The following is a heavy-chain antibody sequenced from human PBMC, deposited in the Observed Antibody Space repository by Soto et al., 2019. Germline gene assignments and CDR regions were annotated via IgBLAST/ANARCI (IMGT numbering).Heavy chain of an antibody. CDR1: GFTFSSYA. Sequence: GGSLRLSCAASGFTFSSYAMSWVRQAPGKGLEWVSAISGSGGSTYYADSVKGRFTISRDNSRNTLYLQMNSLTTEDTAVYYCARGDNKLSDYYYFAMDVWGQGTAVTVSS. CDR2: ISGSGGST. D-gene: IGHD1-1*01. J-gene: IGHJ6*02. V-gene: IGHV3-23*01. CDR3: ARGDNKLSDYYYFAMDV.